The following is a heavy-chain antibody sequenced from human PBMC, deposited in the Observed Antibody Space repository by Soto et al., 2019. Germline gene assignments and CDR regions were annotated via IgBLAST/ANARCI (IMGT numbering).Heavy chain of an antibody. J-gene: IGHJ5*02. D-gene: IGHD2-2*01. CDR3: TTVAIVVVPAAMYNWFDP. CDR2: IKSKTDGGTT. Sequence: GGSLRLSCAASGFTFSNAWMSWVRQAPGKGLEWVGRIKSKTDGGTTDYAAPVKGRFTISRDDSKNTLYLQMNSLKTEDTAVYYCTTVAIVVVPAAMYNWFDPLGQGTLVTVSS. CDR1: GFTFSNAW. V-gene: IGHV3-15*01.